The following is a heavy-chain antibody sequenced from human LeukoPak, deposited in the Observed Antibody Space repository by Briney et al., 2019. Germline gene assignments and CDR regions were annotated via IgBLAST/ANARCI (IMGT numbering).Heavy chain of an antibody. CDR2: ITGDGTGR. CDR3: ATGESAPRNDY. CDR1: GFTLSSHW. D-gene: IGHD6-25*01. Sequence: GGSLRLSCAACGFTLSSHWMHWVRQAPGMGLVWVARITGDGTGRNYADSIEGRFTISRDNAKNMLYLQMDSLRAEDTGIYYCATGESAPRNDYWGQGTLVPVSS. J-gene: IGHJ4*02. V-gene: IGHV3-74*01.